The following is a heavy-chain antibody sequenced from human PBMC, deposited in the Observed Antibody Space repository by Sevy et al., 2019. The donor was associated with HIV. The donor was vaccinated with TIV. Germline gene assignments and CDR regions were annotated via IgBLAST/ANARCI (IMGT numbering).Heavy chain of an antibody. Sequence: ASVKVSCKASGYPFTSYVIHWVRQAPGQRLEWMGWINAGNGNTKYSQKFRGRVTLTRDTSASTAFMEMSNLRSEDTAVYYCARGGYCSSTSCDNWFDPWGQGTLVTVSS. J-gene: IGHJ5*02. CDR3: ARGGYCSSTSCDNWFDP. CDR2: INAGNGNT. D-gene: IGHD2-2*01. V-gene: IGHV1-3*01. CDR1: GYPFTSYV.